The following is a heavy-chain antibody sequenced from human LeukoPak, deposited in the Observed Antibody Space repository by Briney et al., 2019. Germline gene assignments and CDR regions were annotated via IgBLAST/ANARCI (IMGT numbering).Heavy chain of an antibody. V-gene: IGHV3-64D*06. J-gene: IGHJ4*02. CDR1: GXIFSNYG. CDR3: VRVNDYGDRDLYYFGY. CDR2: ISSDGDNT. Sequence: GGSLRLSCSASGXIFSNYGMYWVRQAPGKGLEFVSAISSDGDNTFYADSVKGRFTISRDNSKNTLYLQTSSLRGEDTAVYYCVRVNDYGDRDLYYFGYWGQGTLVTVSS. D-gene: IGHD4-17*01.